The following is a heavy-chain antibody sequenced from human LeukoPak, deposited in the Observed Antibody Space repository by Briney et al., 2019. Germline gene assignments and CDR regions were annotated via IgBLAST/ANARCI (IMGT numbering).Heavy chain of an antibody. D-gene: IGHD1-20*01. CDR1: GGSISSGGYY. CDR3: ARGVTGSPYWGYFDY. V-gene: IGHV4-30-2*01. Sequence: PSETLSLTCTVSGGSISSGGYYWSWIRQPPGKGLEWIGYIYHSGSTYYNPSLKSRVTISVDTSKNQFSLKLSSVTAADTAVYYCARGVTGSPYWGYFDYWGQGTLVTVSS. J-gene: IGHJ4*02. CDR2: IYHSGST.